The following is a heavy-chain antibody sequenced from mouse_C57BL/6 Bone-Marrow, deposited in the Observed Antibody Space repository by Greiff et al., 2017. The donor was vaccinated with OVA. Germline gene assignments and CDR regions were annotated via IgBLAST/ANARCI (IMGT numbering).Heavy chain of an antibody. D-gene: IGHD4-1*01. V-gene: IGHV5-15*01. Sequence: EVQRVESGGGLVQPGGSLKLSCAASGFTFSDYGMAWVRQAPRKGPEWVAFISNLAYSIYYADTVTGRFTISRENAKNTLYLEMSSLRSEDTAMYYCARRDWDGFAYWGQGTLVTVSA. CDR2: ISNLAYSI. J-gene: IGHJ3*01. CDR1: GFTFSDYG. CDR3: ARRDWDGFAY.